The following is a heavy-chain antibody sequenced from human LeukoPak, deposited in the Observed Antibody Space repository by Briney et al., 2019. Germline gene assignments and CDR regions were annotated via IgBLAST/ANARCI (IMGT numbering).Heavy chain of an antibody. CDR2: IIPIFGTA. CDR3: ARDLGAGYCSGGSCSDAFDI. D-gene: IGHD2-15*01. V-gene: IGHV1-69*06. Sequence: GASVKVSCKASGGTFISYAISWVRQAPGQGLEWMGGIIPIFGTANYAQKFQGRVTITADKSTSTAYMELSSLRSEDTAVYYCARDLGAGYCSGGSCSDAFDIWGQGTMVTVSS. CDR1: GGTFISYA. J-gene: IGHJ3*02.